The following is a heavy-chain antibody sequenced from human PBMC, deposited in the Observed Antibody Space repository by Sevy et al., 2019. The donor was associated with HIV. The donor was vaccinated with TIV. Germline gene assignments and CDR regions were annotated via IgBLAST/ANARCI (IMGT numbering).Heavy chain of an antibody. D-gene: IGHD1-7*01. V-gene: IGHV3-7*01. CDR2: IKEDGGEK. CDR1: GFNFNTYW. CDR3: ARDGAATTPEDY. Sequence: GGSLRLSCAVSGFNFNTYWMSWVRQAPGKGLEWVANIKEDGGEKYYVDSVKGRFTISRVNAENSLYLQMNSPRIEDTALYYCARDGAATTPEDYWGQGTLVTVSS. J-gene: IGHJ4*02.